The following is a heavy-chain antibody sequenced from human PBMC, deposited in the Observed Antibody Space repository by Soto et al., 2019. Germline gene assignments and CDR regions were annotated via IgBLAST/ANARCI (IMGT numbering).Heavy chain of an antibody. J-gene: IGHJ5*02. CDR2: IKFDGSEK. Sequence: GGSLRLSCAASGFDFSVYWMSWVRQAPGKGPEWVANIKFDGSEKQYVDSVKGRFTISRDNARNSVFLQMNSLRAGDTAVYYCVKDGGYCSSATCYSPRNHYFDAWGQGTLVTVSS. V-gene: IGHV3-7*03. CDR1: GFDFSVYW. D-gene: IGHD2-2*01. CDR3: VKDGGYCSSATCYSPRNHYFDA.